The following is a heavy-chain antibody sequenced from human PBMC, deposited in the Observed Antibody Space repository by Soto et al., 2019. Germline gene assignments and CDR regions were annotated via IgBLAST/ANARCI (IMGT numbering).Heavy chain of an antibody. CDR3: AKNGQPPYYYYGLDV. D-gene: IGHD2-8*01. Sequence: ASVKVSCKASGYTFTNYGISWVRQAPGQGLEWMGWISGYNGDTTYAQKFQGRVTMTIDTSTSTAYMELRSLTSDDTAVYYCAKNGQPPYYYYGLDVWGQGTKVTVSS. J-gene: IGHJ6*02. V-gene: IGHV1-18*01. CDR2: ISGYNGDT. CDR1: GYTFTNYG.